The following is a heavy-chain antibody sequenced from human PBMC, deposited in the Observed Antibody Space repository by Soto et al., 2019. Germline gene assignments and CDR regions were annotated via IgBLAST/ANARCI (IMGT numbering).Heavy chain of an antibody. J-gene: IGHJ3*02. CDR1: GGTFSSYA. Sequence: SVKVSCKASGGTFSSYAISWVRQAPGQGLEWMGGIIPIFGTANYAQKFQGRVTITADESTSTAYMELSSLRSEDTAVYYCAREEGNSDAFDIWGQGTMVTVSS. CDR3: AREEGNSDAFDI. V-gene: IGHV1-69*13. CDR2: IIPIFGTA.